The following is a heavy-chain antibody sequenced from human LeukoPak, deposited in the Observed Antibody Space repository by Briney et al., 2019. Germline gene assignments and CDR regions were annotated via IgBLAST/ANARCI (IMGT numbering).Heavy chain of an antibody. CDR3: ARGGASPWANSWFDP. CDR2: INHSGST. V-gene: IGHV4-34*01. D-gene: IGHD1-26*01. Sequence: PSETLSLTCAVHGGSFSGYFWSWIRRPPGKGLEWIGEINHSGSTNYNPSLKSRVTISVDTSKNQFSLKLNSVTAADTAVYYCARGGASPWANSWFDPWGQGTLVTVSS. J-gene: IGHJ5*02. CDR1: GGSFSGYF.